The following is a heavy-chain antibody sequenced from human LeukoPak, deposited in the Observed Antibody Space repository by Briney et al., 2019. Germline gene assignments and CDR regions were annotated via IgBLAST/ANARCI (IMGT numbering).Heavy chain of an antibody. CDR1: GGSISSSSYY. V-gene: IGHV4-39*01. J-gene: IGHJ4*02. CDR3: ARSSPSWIQLWPFFDY. D-gene: IGHD5-18*01. Sequence: SETLSLTCTVSGGSISSSSYYWGWIRQPPGKGLEWIGSIYYSGSTYYNPSLKSRVTISVDTSKNQFSLKLSSVTAADTAVYYCARSSPSWIQLWPFFDYWGQGTLVTVSS. CDR2: IYYSGST.